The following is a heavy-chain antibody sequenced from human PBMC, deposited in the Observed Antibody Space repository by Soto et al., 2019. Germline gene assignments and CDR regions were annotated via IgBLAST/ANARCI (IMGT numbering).Heavy chain of an antibody. Sequence: PGESLKISCKGSGYSFTSYWIGWVRQMPGKGLEWMGIIYPGDSDTRYSPSFQGQVTISADKSISTAYLQWSSLKASDTAMYYCARGGYCSGGSCYGDWVRYYNYMHAWGEAITVTGSS. CDR3: ARGGYCSGGSCYGDWVRYYNYMHA. D-gene: IGHD2-15*01. V-gene: IGHV5-51*01. CDR2: IYPGDSDT. J-gene: IGHJ6*03. CDR1: GYSFTSYW.